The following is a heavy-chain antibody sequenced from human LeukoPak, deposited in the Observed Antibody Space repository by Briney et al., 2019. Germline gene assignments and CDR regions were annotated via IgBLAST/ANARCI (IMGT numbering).Heavy chain of an antibody. CDR3: ARAPYYDSSGYYYWLDI. J-gene: IGHJ3*02. V-gene: IGHV4-34*01. CDR1: DGSFSGYY. Sequence: SETLSLTCAVYDGSFSGYYWSWIRQPPGKGPEWIGEINRSGSTHYNPSLKSRVTISIDTSKNQFSLKLNSVTAADTAVYYCARAPYYDSSGYYYWLDIWGQGTMVTVS. CDR2: INRSGST. D-gene: IGHD3-22*01.